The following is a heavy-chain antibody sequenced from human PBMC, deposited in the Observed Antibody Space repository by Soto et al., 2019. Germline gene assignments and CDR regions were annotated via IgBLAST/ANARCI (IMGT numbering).Heavy chain of an antibody. J-gene: IGHJ4*02. V-gene: IGHV4-31*03. CDR3: ARDPASHSYWRGFFDY. CDR1: GVSISSGGYY. CDR2: IYYSGST. Sequence: QVQLQESGPGLVKPSQTLSLTCTVSGVSISSGGYYWSWIRQHPGKGLEWIGYIYYSGSTYYNPSLKSRVTISVDMSKNQFSLKLSSVTAADTAVYYCARDPASHSYWRGFFDYWGQGTLVTVSS. D-gene: IGHD1-26*01.